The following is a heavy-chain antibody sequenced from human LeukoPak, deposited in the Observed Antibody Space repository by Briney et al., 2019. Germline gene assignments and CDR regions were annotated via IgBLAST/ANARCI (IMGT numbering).Heavy chain of an antibody. Sequence: GGSLRLTCAASGSTVSSNYMSWVRQAPGKGLEWVSVIYSGGSTYYADSVKGRFTISRDNSKNTLYLQMNSLRAEDTAVYYCARARGYSSGWRDWGQGTLVTVSS. D-gene: IGHD6-19*01. CDR1: GSTVSSNY. CDR3: ARARGYSSGWRD. CDR2: IYSGGST. J-gene: IGHJ4*02. V-gene: IGHV3-53*01.